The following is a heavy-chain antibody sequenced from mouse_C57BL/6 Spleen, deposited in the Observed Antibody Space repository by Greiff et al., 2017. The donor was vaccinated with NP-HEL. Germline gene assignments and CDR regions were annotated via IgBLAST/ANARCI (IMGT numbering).Heavy chain of an antibody. D-gene: IGHD2-5*01. CDR2: INPYNGGT. CDR1: GYTFTDYY. V-gene: IGHV1-19*01. CDR3: ARDYSNPDY. J-gene: IGHJ2*01. Sequence: EVKLLESGPVLVKPGASVKMSCKASGYTFTDYYMNWVKQSHGKSLEWIGVINPYNGGTSYNQKFKGKATLTVDKSSSTAYMELNSLTSEDSAVYYCARDYSNPDYWGQGTTLTVSS.